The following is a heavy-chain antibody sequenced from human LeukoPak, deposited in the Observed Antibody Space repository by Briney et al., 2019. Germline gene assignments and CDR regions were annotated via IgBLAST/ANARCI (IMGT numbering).Heavy chain of an antibody. Sequence: SETLSLTCAVSGGSISGYFWSWSRQPPGKGLEWIGYIYYTGSTIYNPSLRSRVTMSVDVSKNQFSLDLTSVTAAATAVYYCARHDPVGHFLRGMDVWGQGTTVTVSS. CDR2: IYYTGST. CDR3: ARHDPVGHFLRGMDV. V-gene: IGHV4-59*08. J-gene: IGHJ6*02. CDR1: GGSISGYF. D-gene: IGHD2/OR15-2a*01.